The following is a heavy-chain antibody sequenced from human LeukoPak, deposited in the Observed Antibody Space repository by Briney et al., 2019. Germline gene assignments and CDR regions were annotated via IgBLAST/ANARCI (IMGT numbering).Heavy chain of an antibody. CDR3: ARDPAAMVTYYYYYMDV. CDR1: GYTFTSYG. Sequence: ASVKVSCKASGYTFTSYGISWVRQAPGQGLEWMGWISAYNGNTNYAQKLQGRVTMTTHTSTSTAYMELRSLRSDDTAVYYCARDPAAMVTYYYYYMDVWGKGTTVTVSS. V-gene: IGHV1-18*01. CDR2: ISAYNGNT. D-gene: IGHD5-18*01. J-gene: IGHJ6*03.